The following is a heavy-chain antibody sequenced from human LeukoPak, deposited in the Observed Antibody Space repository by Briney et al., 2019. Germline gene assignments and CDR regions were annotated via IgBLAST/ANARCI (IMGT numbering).Heavy chain of an antibody. D-gene: IGHD2-15*01. J-gene: IGHJ4*02. Sequence: GGSLRLSCAASGFTFSDYYMSWIRQAPGRGLEWVSYISSSGSTIYYADSVKGRFTISRDNAKNSLYLQMNSLRAEDTAVYYCAATVVAATYFDYWGQGTLVTVSS. CDR1: GFTFSDYY. CDR3: AATVVAATYFDY. V-gene: IGHV3-11*04. CDR2: ISSSGSTI.